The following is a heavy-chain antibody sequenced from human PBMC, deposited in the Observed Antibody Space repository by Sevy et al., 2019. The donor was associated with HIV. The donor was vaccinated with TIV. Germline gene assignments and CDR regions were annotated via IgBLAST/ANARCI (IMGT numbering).Heavy chain of an antibody. CDR3: ARHIAAHPPYYYYGMDV. CDR2: IYPGDSDT. Sequence: GESLKISCKGSGYSFTSYWIGWVRQMPGKGLEWMGIIYPGDSDTRYSPSFQGQVTISADKSISTAYLQWSSLKASDTATYYCARHIAAHPPYYYYGMDVWGQGTTVTVSS. CDR1: GYSFTSYW. V-gene: IGHV5-51*01. D-gene: IGHD6-6*01. J-gene: IGHJ6*02.